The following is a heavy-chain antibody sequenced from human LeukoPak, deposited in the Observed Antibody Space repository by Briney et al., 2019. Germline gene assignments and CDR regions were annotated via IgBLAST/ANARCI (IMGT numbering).Heavy chain of an antibody. CDR3: AREAGPGVVIMWSFDY. V-gene: IGHV1-69*13. CDR2: IIPIFGTA. CDR1: GGTFSSYA. Sequence: GASVKVSCKASGGTFSSYAISWVRQAPGQGLEWMGGIIPIFGTANYAQKFQGRVTITADESTSTAYMELSSLRSEDTAVYYCAREAGPGVVIMWSFDYWGQGTLVTVSS. D-gene: IGHD3-3*01. J-gene: IGHJ4*02.